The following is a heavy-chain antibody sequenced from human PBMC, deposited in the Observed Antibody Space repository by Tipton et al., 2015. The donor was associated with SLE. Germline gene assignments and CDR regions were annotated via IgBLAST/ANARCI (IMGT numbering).Heavy chain of an antibody. CDR2: IYHSGST. Sequence: TLSLTCTVSGYSISSGYYWGWIRQPPGKGLEWIGSIYHSGSTYYNPSLKSRVTISVDTSKNQFSLKLSSVTAADTAVYYCARGSEVVIAFDYWGQGTLVTVSS. CDR3: ARGSEVVIAFDY. V-gene: IGHV4-38-2*02. CDR1: GYSISSGYY. D-gene: IGHD2-21*01. J-gene: IGHJ4*02.